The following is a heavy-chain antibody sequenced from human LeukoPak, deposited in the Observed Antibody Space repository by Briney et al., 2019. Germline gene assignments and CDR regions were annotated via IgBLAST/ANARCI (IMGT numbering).Heavy chain of an antibody. CDR2: INPSGGST. CDR1: GYTLTSYF. J-gene: IGHJ6*03. CDR3: ARVSYGDYGYYYYMDV. Sequence: GASVKVSCKASGYTLTSYFMHWVRQAPGQGLEWMGIINPSGGSTSYAQKFQGRVTMTRNTSISTAYMELSSLRSEDTAVYYCARVSYGDYGYYYYMDVWGKGTTVTISS. V-gene: IGHV1-46*01. D-gene: IGHD4-17*01.